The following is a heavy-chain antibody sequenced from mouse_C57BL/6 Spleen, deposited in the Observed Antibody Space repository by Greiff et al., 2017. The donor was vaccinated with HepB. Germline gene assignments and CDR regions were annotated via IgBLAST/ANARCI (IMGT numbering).Heavy chain of an antibody. Sequence: EVKLVDSGGGLVQSGRSLRLSCATSGFTFSDFYMEWVRQAPGKGLEWIAASRNKANDYTTEYSASVKGRFIVSRDTSQSILYLQMNALRAEDTAIYYCARDASDGYYPFAYWGQGTLVTVSA. CDR2: SRNKANDYTT. CDR1: GFTFSDFY. D-gene: IGHD2-3*01. V-gene: IGHV7-1*01. CDR3: ARDASDGYYPFAY. J-gene: IGHJ3*01.